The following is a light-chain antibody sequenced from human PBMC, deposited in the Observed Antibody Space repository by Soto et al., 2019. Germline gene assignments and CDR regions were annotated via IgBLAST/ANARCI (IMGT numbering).Light chain of an antibody. CDR3: QQSSSSPIT. V-gene: IGKV1-39*01. CDR2: AAS. J-gene: IGKJ5*01. Sequence: DIQMTQSPSSLSASVGDRVTITCRASHSITKYLNWYQQKPGKAPKLLIYAASSLESGVPSRFSGSGSGTVFTLTISSLQPEDFATYYCQQSSSSPITFGQGTRLDIK. CDR1: HSITKY.